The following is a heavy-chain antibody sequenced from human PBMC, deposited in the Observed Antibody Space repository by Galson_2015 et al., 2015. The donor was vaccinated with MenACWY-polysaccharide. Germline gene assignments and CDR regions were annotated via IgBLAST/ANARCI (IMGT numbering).Heavy chain of an antibody. CDR2: ISYDGSNK. Sequence: LRLSCAASGFTFSSYGMHWVRQAPGKGLEWVAVISYDGSNKYYADSVKGRFTISRDNSKNTLYLQMNSLRAEDTAVYYCAKDGVYCSSTSCYVYYYYYMDVWGKGTTVTVSS. V-gene: IGHV3-30*18. CDR3: AKDGVYCSSTSCYVYYYYYMDV. D-gene: IGHD2-2*01. J-gene: IGHJ6*03. CDR1: GFTFSSYG.